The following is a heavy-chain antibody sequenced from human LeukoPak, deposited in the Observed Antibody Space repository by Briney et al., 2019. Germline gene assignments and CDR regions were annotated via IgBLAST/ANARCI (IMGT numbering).Heavy chain of an antibody. D-gene: IGHD1-26*01. CDR3: TTDPLVGARDY. CDR2: IKSKTDGGTT. V-gene: IGHV3-15*01. Sequence: LGGSLRLSCAASGFTFSNAWMSWVRQAPGKGLEWVGRIKSKTDGGTTDYAAPVKGRFTISRDDSKNTLYLQMNSLKTEDTAVYYCTTDPLVGARDYWGQGTLVTVSS. CDR1: GFTFSNAW. J-gene: IGHJ4*02.